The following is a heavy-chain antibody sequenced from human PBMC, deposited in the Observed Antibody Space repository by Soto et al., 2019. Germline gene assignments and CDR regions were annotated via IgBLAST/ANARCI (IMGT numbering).Heavy chain of an antibody. V-gene: IGHV1-2*02. Sequence: ASVKVSYKASGYTFTGYYMHWVRQAPGQGLEWMGWINPNSGGTNYAQKFQGRVTMTRDTSISTAYMELSRLRSDDTAVYYCARAGDYVSLRFDPWGQGTLVTVSS. J-gene: IGHJ5*02. CDR2: INPNSGGT. CDR3: ARAGDYVSLRFDP. D-gene: IGHD4-17*01. CDR1: GYTFTGYY.